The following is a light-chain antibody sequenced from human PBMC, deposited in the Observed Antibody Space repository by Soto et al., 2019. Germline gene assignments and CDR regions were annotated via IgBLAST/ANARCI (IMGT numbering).Light chain of an antibody. CDR2: DAS. J-gene: IGKJ1*01. CDR3: QHYNNWTPWT. V-gene: IGKV1-5*01. Sequence: EMQMSQSRSTLSASLGESVAMTWRACQSISSWLAWYQQEPGKAPKLLISDASSLESGVPSTFSGSGSGTEFTLTISSLQTEDFAIYYCQHYNNWTPWTFGQGTKVE. CDR1: QSISSW.